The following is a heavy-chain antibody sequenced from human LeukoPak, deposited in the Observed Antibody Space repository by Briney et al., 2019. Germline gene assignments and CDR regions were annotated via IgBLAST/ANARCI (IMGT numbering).Heavy chain of an antibody. D-gene: IGHD5-18*01. CDR2: IIPIFGTA. Sequence: GAAVKVSCMPSGGTFSSYAISWVRQAPGPGREWMGGIIPIFGTANYAQKLQGRVTTTPDEFPSTAYMELSSLRSDDTAVYYRARDGRELEDKAIVPYWFDPWGQGTLVTVSS. CDR1: GGTFSSYA. CDR3: ARDGRELEDKAIVPYWFDP. J-gene: IGHJ5*02. V-gene: IGHV1-69*01.